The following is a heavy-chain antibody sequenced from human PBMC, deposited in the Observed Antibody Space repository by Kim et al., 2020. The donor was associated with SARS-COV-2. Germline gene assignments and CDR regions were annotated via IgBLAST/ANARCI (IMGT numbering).Heavy chain of an antibody. V-gene: IGHV3-48*03. J-gene: IGHJ6*02. Sequence: GGSLRLSCAASGFTFSSYEMNWVRQAPGKGLEWVSYISSSGSTIYYADSVKGRFTISRDNAKNSLYLQMNSLRAEDTAVYYCARDRWVRGVSDYYYYGMDVWGQGTTVTVSS. CDR2: ISSSGSTI. CDR3: ARDRWVRGVSDYYYYGMDV. CDR1: GFTFSSYE. D-gene: IGHD3-10*01.